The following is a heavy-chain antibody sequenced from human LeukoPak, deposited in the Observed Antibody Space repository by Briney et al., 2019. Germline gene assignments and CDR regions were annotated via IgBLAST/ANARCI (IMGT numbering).Heavy chain of an antibody. Sequence: GGSLRLSCAASGFSFSSYWMYWVRQAPGKGLVWVARIRFDGAITRYADSVKGRFTISRDNAKNSLYLQMNSLRAEDTAVYYCARDRSDRLAVAGTSAFDYWGQGTLVTVSS. CDR2: IRFDGAIT. D-gene: IGHD6-19*01. CDR3: ARDRSDRLAVAGTSAFDY. V-gene: IGHV3-74*01. CDR1: GFSFSSYW. J-gene: IGHJ4*02.